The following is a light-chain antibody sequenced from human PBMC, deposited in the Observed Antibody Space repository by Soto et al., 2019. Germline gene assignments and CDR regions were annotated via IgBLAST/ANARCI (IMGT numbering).Light chain of an antibody. CDR2: SAS. CDR3: QQYNNWWT. V-gene: IGKV3-15*01. J-gene: IGKJ1*01. Sequence: EIMMTQSPATLSVSPGERATLSCRASQSVRSNLAWYQQKPGQAPRLLIYSASTRATGIPARLSGSGSGTEFTLTISSLQSEDFAVYYCQQYNNWWTFGQGTKVEIK. CDR1: QSVRSN.